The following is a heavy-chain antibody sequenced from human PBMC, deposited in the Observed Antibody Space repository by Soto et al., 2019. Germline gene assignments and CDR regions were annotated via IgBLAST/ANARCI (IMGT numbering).Heavy chain of an antibody. CDR3: AKDARGGYCSSTSCPYYYYGMDV. V-gene: IGHV3-23*01. J-gene: IGHJ6*02. CDR2: ISGSGGST. CDR1: GFTFSSYA. D-gene: IGHD2-2*01. Sequence: ESGGGLVQPGGSLRLSCAASGFTFSSYAMSWVRQAPGKGLEWVSAISGSGGSTYYADSVKGRFTISRDNSKNTLYLQMNRLRGEDTAVYYCAKDARGGYCSSTSCPYYYYGMDVWGQGTTVTVSS.